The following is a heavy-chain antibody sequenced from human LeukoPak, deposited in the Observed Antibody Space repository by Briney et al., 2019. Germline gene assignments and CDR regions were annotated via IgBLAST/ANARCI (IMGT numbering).Heavy chain of an antibody. V-gene: IGHV4-59*08. CDR2: IYYSGST. J-gene: IGHJ4*02. CDR3: ARLGRGHLDY. CDR1: GGSISSYY. Sequence: SETLSLTCTVSGGSISSYYWSWIRQPPGKGLEWIGYIYYSGSTNYNPSLKSRVTISVDTSKNQFSLKLSSVTAADTAVYYCARLGRGHLDYWGQGTLGTVSS. D-gene: IGHD3-10*01.